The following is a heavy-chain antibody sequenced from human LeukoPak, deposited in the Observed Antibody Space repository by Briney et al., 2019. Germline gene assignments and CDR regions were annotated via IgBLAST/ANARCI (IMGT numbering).Heavy chain of an antibody. CDR1: GGSISSGSYY. V-gene: IGHV4-61*02. Sequence: SETLSLTCTVSGGSISSGSYYWSWIRQPAGKGLEWIGRIYTSGSTNYNPSLKSRVTISVDTSKNQFSLKLSSVTAADTAVYYCAREGGYSFAFDIWGQGTMVTVSS. J-gene: IGHJ3*02. CDR2: IYTSGST. CDR3: AREGGYSFAFDI. D-gene: IGHD4-11*01.